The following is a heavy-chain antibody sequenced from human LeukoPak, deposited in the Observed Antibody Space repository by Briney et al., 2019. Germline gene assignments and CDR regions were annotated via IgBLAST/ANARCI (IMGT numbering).Heavy chain of an antibody. CDR1: GVTFSDSA. V-gene: IGHV3-21*01. CDR3: ARGAGTIFGEYYYYMDV. D-gene: IGHD3-3*01. Sequence: GGSLRLSCAASGVTFSDSAMTWVRQVPVKGLEWVSSISSSGSYIYYADSVKGRFAISRDNAKNSLYLQMNSLRADDTAVYHCARGAGTIFGEYYYYMDVWGKGTAVTVSS. J-gene: IGHJ6*03. CDR2: ISSSGSYI.